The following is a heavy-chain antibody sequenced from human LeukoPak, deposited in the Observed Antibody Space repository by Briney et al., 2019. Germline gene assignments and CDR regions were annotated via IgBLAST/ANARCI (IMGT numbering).Heavy chain of an antibody. CDR3: ARQNRYYGSGRQKGDFDY. CDR1: GFTFSGYT. J-gene: IGHJ4*02. Sequence: GGSLRLSCAASGFTFSGYTMNWVRQAPGKGLEWVSYISSSGNTIYYADSVKGRFTISRDNAKNSLYLQMNSLRDEDTAVYYCARQNRYYGSGRQKGDFDYWGQGTPVTVSS. V-gene: IGHV3-48*02. CDR2: ISSSGNTI. D-gene: IGHD3-10*01.